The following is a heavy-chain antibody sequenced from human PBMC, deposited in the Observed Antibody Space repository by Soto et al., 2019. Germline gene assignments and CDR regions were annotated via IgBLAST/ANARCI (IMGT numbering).Heavy chain of an antibody. CDR3: ARGPSTSDGLDV. V-gene: IGHV4-31*02. D-gene: IGHD2-2*01. CDR2: IYFSENT. J-gene: IGHJ6*02. CDR1: GGPIPSGGFY. Sequence: SETLSPTCSVSGGPIPSGGFYWSWIRQHPGKGLEWIGYIYFSENTYYNPSLKSRVTISIEKSKTQISLKLNSVTAADTAVYYCARGPSTSDGLDVWGQGTTVTVSS.